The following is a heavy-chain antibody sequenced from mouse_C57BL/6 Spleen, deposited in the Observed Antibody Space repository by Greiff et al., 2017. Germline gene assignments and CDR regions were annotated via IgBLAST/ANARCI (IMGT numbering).Heavy chain of an antibody. CDR2: ISYSGST. CDR1: GYSITSGYD. J-gene: IGHJ4*01. V-gene: IGHV3-1*01. D-gene: IGHD4-1*01. Sequence: EVQLVESGPGMVKPSQSLSLTCTVTGYSITSGYDWHWIRHFPGNKLEWMGYISYSGSTNYNPSLKSRISITHDTSKNHFFLKLNSVTTEDTATYYCARGANWYAMDYWGQGTSVTVSS. CDR3: ARGANWYAMDY.